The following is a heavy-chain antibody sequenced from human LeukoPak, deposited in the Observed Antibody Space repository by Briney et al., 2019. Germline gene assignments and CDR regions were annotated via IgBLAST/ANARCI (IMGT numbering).Heavy chain of an antibody. Sequence: SETLSLTCSVSGGSISIYYWSWIRQPPGEGLEWIGYIYYSGSTNYNPSLKSRVTMSVDTSKNQFSLKLSSVTAADTAVYYCARGLVGPTIPFDYWGQGTLVTVSS. CDR3: ARGLVGPTIPFDY. D-gene: IGHD1-26*01. V-gene: IGHV4-59*01. CDR2: IYYSGST. CDR1: GGSISIYY. J-gene: IGHJ4*02.